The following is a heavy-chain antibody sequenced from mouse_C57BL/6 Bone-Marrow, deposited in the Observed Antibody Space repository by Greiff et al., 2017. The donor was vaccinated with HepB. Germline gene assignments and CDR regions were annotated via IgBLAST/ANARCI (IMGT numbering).Heavy chain of an antibody. CDR2: IYPGDGDT. V-gene: IGHV1-82*01. CDR3: ARSGGYYGSSCAMDY. Sequence: QVQLQQSGPELVKPGASVKISCKASGYAFSSSWMNWVKQRPGKGLEWIGRIYPGDGDTNYNGKFKGKATLTADKSSSTAYMQLSSLTSEDSAVYFCARSGGYYGSSCAMDYWGQGTSVTVSS. D-gene: IGHD1-1*01. J-gene: IGHJ4*01. CDR1: GYAFSSSW.